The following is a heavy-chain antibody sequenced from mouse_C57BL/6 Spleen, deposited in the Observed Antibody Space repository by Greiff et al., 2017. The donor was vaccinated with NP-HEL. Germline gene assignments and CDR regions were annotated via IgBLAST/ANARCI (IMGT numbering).Heavy chain of an antibody. V-gene: IGHV1-82*01. CDR1: GYAFSSSW. D-gene: IGHD2-3*01. Sequence: VKLQQSGPELVKPGASVKISCKASGYAFSSSWMNWVKQRPGKGLEWIGRIYPGDGDTNYNGKFKGKATLTADKSSSTAYMQLSSLTSEDSAVYFCARTDGYYPYYYAMDYWGQGTSVTVSS. CDR3: ARTDGYYPYYYAMDY. CDR2: IYPGDGDT. J-gene: IGHJ4*01.